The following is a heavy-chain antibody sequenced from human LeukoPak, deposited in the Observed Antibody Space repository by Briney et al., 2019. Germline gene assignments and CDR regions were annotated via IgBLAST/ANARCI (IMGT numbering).Heavy chain of an antibody. D-gene: IGHD2-2*01. J-gene: IGHJ3*01. CDR2: MNPNSGNT. CDR3: ASAHCSGSSCFWGAFEF. CDR1: GYTFTNYD. Sequence: ASVKVSCKASGYTFTNYDINWLRQATGQGPEWMGCMNPNSGNTGFAQKFQGRVALTRDTSITTAYMELSNLKSDDTAVYYCASAHCSGSSCFWGAFEFWGQGTLVTVSS. V-gene: IGHV1-8*03.